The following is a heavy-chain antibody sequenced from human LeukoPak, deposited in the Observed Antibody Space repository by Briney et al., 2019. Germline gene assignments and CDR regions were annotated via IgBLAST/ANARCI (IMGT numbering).Heavy chain of an antibody. D-gene: IGHD2-21*02. J-gene: IGHJ4*02. CDR2: ISGSGAYI. CDR3: ARQAVCSGDCYYRHFDL. CDR1: GFTFRSYA. V-gene: IGHV3-21*01. Sequence: GGSLRLSCVASGFTFRSYAMNWVRQAPGKGLEWVSSISGSGAYIYYADSVKGRFTISRDNTKNSVSLQMSSLRAEDTAVYYCARQAVCSGDCYYRHFDLWGQGTLVTVSS.